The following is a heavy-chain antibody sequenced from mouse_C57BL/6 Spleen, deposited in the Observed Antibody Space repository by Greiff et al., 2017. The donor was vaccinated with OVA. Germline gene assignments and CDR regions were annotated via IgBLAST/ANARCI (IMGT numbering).Heavy chain of an antibody. V-gene: IGHV1-64*01. CDR1: GYTFTSYW. CDR3: ARDYGSSDYFDY. CDR2: IHPNSGST. Sequence: QVQLQQPGAELVQPGASVKLSCKASGYTFTSYWMHWVKQRPGQGLEWIGMIHPNSGSTNYNEKFKRKATLTVDKSSSTAYMQLSSLTSEDSAVYYCARDYGSSDYFDYWGQGTTLTVSS. J-gene: IGHJ2*01. D-gene: IGHD1-1*01.